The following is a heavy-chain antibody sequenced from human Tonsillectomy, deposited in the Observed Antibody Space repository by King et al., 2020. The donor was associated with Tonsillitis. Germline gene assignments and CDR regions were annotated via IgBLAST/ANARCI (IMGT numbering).Heavy chain of an antibody. CDR1: GFTFSVYA. CDR2: ISYDGSIK. Sequence: VQLVESGGGVVQPGRSLRLSCAASGFTFSVYAMHWVRQAPGKGLEWVAVISYDGSIKYYADSVRGRFTISRDNSKDTLYLQMNSLRAEDTAVFYCARGDSGYDLAPTDYWGQGTLVTVSS. V-gene: IGHV3-30-3*01. D-gene: IGHD5-12*01. CDR3: ARGDSGYDLAPTDY. J-gene: IGHJ4*02.